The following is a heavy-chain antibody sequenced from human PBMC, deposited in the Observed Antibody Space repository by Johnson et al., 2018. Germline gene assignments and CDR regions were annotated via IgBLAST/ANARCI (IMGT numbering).Heavy chain of an antibody. CDR3: ARPLTGYSWGDAFDI. D-gene: IGHD3-9*01. V-gene: IGHV5-51*01. CDR2: IYPGDSDT. J-gene: IGHJ3*02. Sequence: EVQLVETGAEVKKPGESLKISCKGSGYSFTTYWIGWVRQMPGKGLEWMGIIYPGDSDTRSSPSFQGQVTISADKSISTAYLQWSSLKASDTAMYYCARPLTGYSWGDAFDIWGQGTMVTVSS. CDR1: GYSFTTYW.